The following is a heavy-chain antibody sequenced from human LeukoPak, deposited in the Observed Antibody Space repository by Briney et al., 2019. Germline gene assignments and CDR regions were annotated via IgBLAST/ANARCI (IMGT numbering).Heavy chain of an antibody. Sequence: PGRSLRLSCAASGFTFSSYGMHWVRQAPGKGLEWVAVISYDGSNKYYADSVKGRFTISRDNSKNTLYLQMSSLRAEDTAVYYCAKGMSSGWYLVSDYWGQGTLVTVSS. CDR2: ISYDGSNK. J-gene: IGHJ4*02. CDR3: AKGMSSGWYLVSDY. CDR1: GFTFSSYG. D-gene: IGHD6-19*01. V-gene: IGHV3-30*18.